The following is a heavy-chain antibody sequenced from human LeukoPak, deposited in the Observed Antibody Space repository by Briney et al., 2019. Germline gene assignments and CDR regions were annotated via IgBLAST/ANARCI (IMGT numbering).Heavy chain of an antibody. CDR2: ISYDGSNK. J-gene: IGHJ4*02. CDR3: AKQAGD. Sequence: KGLEWVSVISYDGSNKYYADSVKGRFTISRDSSKNTLYLQMNSLRAEDTAVYYCAKQAGDWGQGTLVTVSS. V-gene: IGHV3-30*18.